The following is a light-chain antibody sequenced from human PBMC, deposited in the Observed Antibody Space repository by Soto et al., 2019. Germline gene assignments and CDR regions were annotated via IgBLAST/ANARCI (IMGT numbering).Light chain of an antibody. J-gene: IGKJ2*01. Sequence: EIVMTQSPATLSVSPGERATLSCRASQSVSSYLAWYQQKPGLPPRLLIYDASTSATDIPDRFSGSGSGTDFTLTISSLQSADFAVYYCRQYSNSPPLYTFGRGIKLEIK. CDR3: RQYSNSPPLYT. CDR2: DAS. CDR1: QSVSSY. V-gene: IGKV3-15*01.